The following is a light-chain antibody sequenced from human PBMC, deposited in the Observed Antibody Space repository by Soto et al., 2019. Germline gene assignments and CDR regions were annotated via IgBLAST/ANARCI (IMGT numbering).Light chain of an antibody. J-gene: IGKJ4*01. CDR3: QQYNNWPPLT. CDR2: GAS. CDR1: QSVGTK. Sequence: IVMTQSPATLSVSPGERANLSCRASQSVGTKLAWYQQTPGQAPRLLIYGASNRATGVPARISGSVSGTEFSLIISSLQSEDFAIYYCQQYNNWPPLTFGGGTKVDIK. V-gene: IGKV3-15*01.